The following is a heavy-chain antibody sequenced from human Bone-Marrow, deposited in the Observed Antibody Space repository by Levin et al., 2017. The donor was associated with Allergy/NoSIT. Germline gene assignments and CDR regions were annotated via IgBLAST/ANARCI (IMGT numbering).Heavy chain of an antibody. Sequence: GGSLRLSCAASGFTFSDHYMDWVRQAPGKGLEWVGRSRNKANSYTTEYAASVKGRFTISRDDSKNSLCLQMNSLKTEDTAVYYCGRGYCGGGTCQTFDYWGQGTLVTVSS. CDR2: SRNKANSYTT. CDR3: GRGYCGGGTCQTFDY. CDR1: GFTFSDHY. J-gene: IGHJ4*02. D-gene: IGHD2-15*01. V-gene: IGHV3-72*01.